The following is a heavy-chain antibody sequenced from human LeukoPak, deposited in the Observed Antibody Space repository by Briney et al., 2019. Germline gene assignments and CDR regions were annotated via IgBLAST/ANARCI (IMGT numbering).Heavy chain of an antibody. J-gene: IGHJ3*02. CDR2: IYYSGNT. D-gene: IGHD4-23*01. CDR1: GGSVSSGGYY. Sequence: SETLSLTCTVSGGSVSSGGYYWSWIRQHPGKGLEWIGYIYYSGNTYYNPSLESRLTISLDTSTNQFSLKLGSVTAADTAVYYCARGGGSVQLDIWGQGTMVTVSS. V-gene: IGHV4-31*03. CDR3: ARGGGSVQLDI.